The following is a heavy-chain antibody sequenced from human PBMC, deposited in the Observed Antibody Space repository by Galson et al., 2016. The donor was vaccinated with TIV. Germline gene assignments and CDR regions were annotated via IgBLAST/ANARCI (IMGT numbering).Heavy chain of an antibody. D-gene: IGHD2-2*01. J-gene: IGHJ2*01. CDR2: IMPIFDKP. CDR3: ARGGGTSYQTYWYFNL. CDR1: GDIFINYP. Sequence: VKVSCKASGDIFINYPISWVRQAPGQGLEWMGGIMPIFDKPTYAQKFQGRVTITTDKSTSTTYMVLSSLRSEDTAVYYCARGGGTSYQTYWYFNLWGRGTLVTVSS. V-gene: IGHV1-69*05.